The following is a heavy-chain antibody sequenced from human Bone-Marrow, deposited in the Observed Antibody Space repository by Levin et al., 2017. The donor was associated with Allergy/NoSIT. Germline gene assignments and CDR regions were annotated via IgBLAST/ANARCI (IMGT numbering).Heavy chain of an antibody. D-gene: IGHD1-7*01. J-gene: IGHJ4*02. CDR3: ATRTTRVAGTAPRALDY. V-gene: IGHV1-69*04. CDR1: GGTFSSYA. Sequence: KISCKASGGTFSSYAISWVRQAPGQGLEWMGRIIPILGIANYAQKFQGRVTITADKSTSTAYMELSSLRSEDTAVYYCATRTTRVAGTAPRALDYWGQGTLVTVSS. CDR2: IIPILGIA.